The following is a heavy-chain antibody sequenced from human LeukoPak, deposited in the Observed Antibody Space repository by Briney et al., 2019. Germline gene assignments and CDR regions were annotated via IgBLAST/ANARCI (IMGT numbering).Heavy chain of an antibody. J-gene: IGHJ4*02. Sequence: GASVKVSCKASGYTFTSYGISWVRQAPGQGLEWMGWISAYNGNTNYAQKLQGRVTMTTDTSTSTPYMELRSLRSDDTAVYYCARVPEPKLLLDYWGQGTLVTVSS. CDR2: ISAYNGNT. CDR3: ARVPEPKLLLDY. D-gene: IGHD2-15*01. V-gene: IGHV1-18*01. CDR1: GYTFTSYG.